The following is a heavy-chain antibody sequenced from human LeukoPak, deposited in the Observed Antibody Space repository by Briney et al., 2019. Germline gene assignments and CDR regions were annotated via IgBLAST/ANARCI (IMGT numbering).Heavy chain of an antibody. J-gene: IGHJ6*03. V-gene: IGHV1-2*07. CDR1: GYTFTDHY. Sequence: ASVKVSCKASGYTFTDHYMHWVRQAPGQGLEWMGWINPNSDGINNYSHKCQGRVTMTRDTSISTAYMELSRLRSDDTDVYYCARERWGSTAMAEDPYYYYYYMDVWGKGTTVTISS. D-gene: IGHD5-18*01. CDR2: INPNSDGI. CDR3: ARERWGSTAMAEDPYYYYYYMDV.